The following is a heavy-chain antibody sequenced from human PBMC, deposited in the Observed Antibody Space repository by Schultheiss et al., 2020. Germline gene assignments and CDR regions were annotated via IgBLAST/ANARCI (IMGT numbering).Heavy chain of an antibody. CDR3: AKGQAPRGHLYGSGSYYNPTYFYYGMDV. CDR2: ISGSGGST. J-gene: IGHJ6*02. CDR1: GFTFSSYA. V-gene: IGHV3-23*01. Sequence: GGSLRLSCAASGFTFSSYAMSWVRQAPGKGLEWVSAISGSGGSTYYADSGKGRFTISRDNAKNTLYLQMNSLRAEDTAVYYCAKGQAPRGHLYGSGSYYNPTYFYYGMDVWGQGTTVTVSS. D-gene: IGHD3-10*01.